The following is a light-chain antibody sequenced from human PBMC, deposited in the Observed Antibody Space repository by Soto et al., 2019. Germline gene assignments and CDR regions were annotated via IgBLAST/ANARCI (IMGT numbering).Light chain of an antibody. CDR1: QGISSY. J-gene: IGKJ1*01. V-gene: IGKV1-9*01. Sequence: DIQLTQNPPFLSACVGDRVTITCRASQGISSYLAWYQQKPGKAPKLLIYAASSLQSGVPSRFSGSGSGTDFTLTISSLQPEDFAVYCCQQYGSSPRTFGQGTKVDIK. CDR3: QQYGSSPRT. CDR2: AAS.